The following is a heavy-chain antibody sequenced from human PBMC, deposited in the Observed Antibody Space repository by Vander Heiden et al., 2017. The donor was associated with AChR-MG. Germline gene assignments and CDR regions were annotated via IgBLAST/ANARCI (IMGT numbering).Heavy chain of an antibody. CDR3: ARGSSGYCSGGNCPWFEP. J-gene: IGHJ5*02. D-gene: IGHD2-15*01. CDR2: INHSGTA. V-gene: IGHV4-34*01. CDR1: GGSFSGFY. Sequence: QVQLQQWGAGLLKPSETLSLTCVVSGGSFSGFYWTWLRQPPGEGLEWIGEINHSGTARYSPSLRSRVAISVDTSKSQFSLKLNSVTAADTAVYYCARGSSGYCSGGNCPWFEPWGQGTLGTVSS.